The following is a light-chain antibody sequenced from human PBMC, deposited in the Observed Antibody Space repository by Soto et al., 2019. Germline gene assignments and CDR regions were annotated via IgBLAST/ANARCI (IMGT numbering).Light chain of an antibody. Sequence: EIVLTQSPATLSLSPWERATLSCRASPSVTNFLAWYQQKPGQAPRLLIYGASTRATGIPARFSGSGSGTEFTLTISSLQSEDFAVYYCQQYIRWPLTFGGGTKVDIK. V-gene: IGKV3-15*01. CDR3: QQYIRWPLT. J-gene: IGKJ4*01. CDR2: GAS. CDR1: PSVTNF.